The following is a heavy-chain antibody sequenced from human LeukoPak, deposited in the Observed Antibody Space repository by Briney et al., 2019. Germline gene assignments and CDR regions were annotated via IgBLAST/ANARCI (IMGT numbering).Heavy chain of an antibody. CDR1: GGSISSYY. D-gene: IGHD4-17*01. Sequence: PSETLSLTCTVSGGSISSYYWSWIRQPPGKGLEWIGNIYYSGSTNYNPSLWSRVTISIDTSKNQFSLKLTSVTAADTAVYYCARDREMTTVYYYGMDVWGQGTRVTVSS. CDR2: IYYSGST. V-gene: IGHV4-59*01. CDR3: ARDREMTTVYYYGMDV. J-gene: IGHJ6*02.